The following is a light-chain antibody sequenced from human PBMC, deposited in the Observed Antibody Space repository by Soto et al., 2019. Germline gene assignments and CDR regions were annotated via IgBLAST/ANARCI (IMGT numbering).Light chain of an antibody. CDR1: QSISNL. CDR2: KAS. V-gene: IGKV1-5*03. CDR3: QQYNSYWT. Sequence: DIQMTQSPSTLSASVGDRVTITCRASQSISNLLAWYQQKPGKAPKLLIYKASSLESGVPSRFSGSGSGTEFTLTISSLQPDGFATYYCQQYNSYWTFGQGTKVEIK. J-gene: IGKJ1*01.